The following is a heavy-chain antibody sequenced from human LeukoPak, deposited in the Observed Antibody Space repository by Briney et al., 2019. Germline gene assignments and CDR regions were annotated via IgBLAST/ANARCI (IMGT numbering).Heavy chain of an antibody. V-gene: IGHV3-48*03. Sequence: QPGGSLRLSCAASGFTFSSYEMNWVRQAPGKGLEWVSYISSSGSTIYYADSVKGRFTISRDNAKNSLYLQTNSLRAEDTAVYYCAPPLVEMATIGIDYWGQGTLVTVSS. J-gene: IGHJ4*02. CDR2: ISSSGSTI. CDR1: GFTFSSYE. D-gene: IGHD5-24*01. CDR3: APPLVEMATIGIDY.